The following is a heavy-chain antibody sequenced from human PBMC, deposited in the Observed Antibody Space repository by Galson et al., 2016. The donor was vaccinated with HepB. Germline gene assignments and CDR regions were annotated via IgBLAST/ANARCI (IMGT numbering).Heavy chain of an antibody. CDR1: GFTFKNYV. CDR2: ISVTGDGT. Sequence: SLRLSCAASGFTFKNYVMTWVRQAPGKGLEWVSAISVTGDGTNYADSVKGRFTISRDNSKNTLYLQMNSLRGDDTAMYYCAKSMTSGINCSDHWGQGTLVTVSS. CDR3: AKSMTSGINCSDH. D-gene: IGHD5-12*01. J-gene: IGHJ1*01. V-gene: IGHV3-23*01.